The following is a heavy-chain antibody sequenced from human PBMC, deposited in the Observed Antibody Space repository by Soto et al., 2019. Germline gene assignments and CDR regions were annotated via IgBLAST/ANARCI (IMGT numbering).Heavy chain of an antibody. CDR1: GYTFTGYY. CDR3: ARGDGSNYYDSSGYYYHAFDI. D-gene: IGHD3-22*01. Sequence: ASVKVSCKASGYTFTGYYMHWVRQAPGQGLEWMGWINPNSGGTNYAQKFQGWITMTRDTSISTAYMELSRLRSDDTAVYYCARGDGSNYYDSSGYYYHAFDIWGQGTMVTVSS. CDR2: INPNSGGT. V-gene: IGHV1-2*04. J-gene: IGHJ3*02.